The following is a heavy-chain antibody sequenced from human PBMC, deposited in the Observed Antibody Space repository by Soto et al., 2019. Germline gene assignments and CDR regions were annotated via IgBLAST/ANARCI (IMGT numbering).Heavy chain of an antibody. D-gene: IGHD2-2*01. CDR3: ATTEVVPAAMDAFDI. J-gene: IGHJ3*02. V-gene: IGHV5-51*01. CDR1: GYSFTSYW. Sequence: GESLKISCKGSGYSFTSYWIGWVRQMPGKGLEWMGIIYPGDSDTRYSPSFQGQVTISADKSISTAYPQWSSLKASDTAMYYCATTEVVPAAMDAFDIWGQGTMVTVSS. CDR2: IYPGDSDT.